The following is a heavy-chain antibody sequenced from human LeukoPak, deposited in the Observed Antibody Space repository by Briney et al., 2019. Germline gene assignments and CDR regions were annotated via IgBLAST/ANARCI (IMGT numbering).Heavy chain of an antibody. CDR1: GFPFTNNW. V-gene: IGHV3-7*02. CDR3: ARVMVTPDY. J-gene: IGHJ4*02. Sequence: GGSLRLSCAASGFPFTNNWMTWVRQAPGKGLEWVATIKQDGRETYYVDSVKGRFTISRDNAKNSLYLQMNSLRDEDTAVYYCARVMVTPDYWGQGTLVTVSS. D-gene: IGHD4-23*01. CDR2: IKQDGRET.